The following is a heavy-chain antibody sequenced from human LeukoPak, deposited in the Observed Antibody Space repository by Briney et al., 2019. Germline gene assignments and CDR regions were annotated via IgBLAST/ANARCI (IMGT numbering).Heavy chain of an antibody. CDR2: ISWNSRNI. CDR3: AKGNSYYDILTGYSSWYFDY. V-gene: IGHV3-9*01. Sequence: GGSLRLSCAASGFTFDDYAMHWVRQAPGKGLEWVSGISWNSRNIGYADSVKGRFTISRDNAKNSLYLQMNSLRAEDTALYYCAKGNSYYDILTGYSSWYFDYWGQGTLVTVSS. CDR1: GFTFDDYA. J-gene: IGHJ4*02. D-gene: IGHD3-9*01.